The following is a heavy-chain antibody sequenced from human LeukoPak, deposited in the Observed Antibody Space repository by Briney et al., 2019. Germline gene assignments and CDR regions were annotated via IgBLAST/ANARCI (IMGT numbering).Heavy chain of an antibody. Sequence: PGGSLRLSCAASGFTFSSYGMSWVRQAPGKGLEWVSYISSSGSTIYYADSVKGRFTISRDNSKNTLYLQMNSLRVEDTAVYYCASQVIAAAGAHFDYWGQGTLVTVSS. CDR2: ISSSGSTI. V-gene: IGHV3-48*01. CDR1: GFTFSSYG. D-gene: IGHD6-13*01. CDR3: ASQVIAAAGAHFDY. J-gene: IGHJ4*02.